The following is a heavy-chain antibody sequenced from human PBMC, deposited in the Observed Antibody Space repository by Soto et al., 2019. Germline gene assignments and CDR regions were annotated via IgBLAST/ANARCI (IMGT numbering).Heavy chain of an antibody. Sequence: QVQLQQWGAGLLKPSETLSLTCAVYGGSFSGYYWSWIRQPPGKGLVWIGEINHSGSTNYNPSLKSRVTISVDTSKNQFALKLSSVTAADTAVYYCARGKGDYWGQGTLVTVSS. V-gene: IGHV4-34*01. J-gene: IGHJ4*02. CDR2: INHSGST. CDR1: GGSFSGYY. CDR3: ARGKGDY.